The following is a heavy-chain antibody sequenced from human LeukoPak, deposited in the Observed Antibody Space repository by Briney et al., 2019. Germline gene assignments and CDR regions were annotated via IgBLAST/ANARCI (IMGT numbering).Heavy chain of an antibody. D-gene: IGHD4-17*01. V-gene: IGHV1-18*01. J-gene: IGHJ4*02. Sequence: ASVTVSCKASGYTFTSYPISWVRQAPGQGLEWMGWITTYNGNTKYAQKLQGRVTMTTDTSTGTVYMDLRGLRSDDTAVYYCARGYDYGDYVGDFDYWGQGTLVTVSS. CDR3: ARGYDYGDYVGDFDY. CDR2: ITTYNGNT. CDR1: GYTFTSYP.